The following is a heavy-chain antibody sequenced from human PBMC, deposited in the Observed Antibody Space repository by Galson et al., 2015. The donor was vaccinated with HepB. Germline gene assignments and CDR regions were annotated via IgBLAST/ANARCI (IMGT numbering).Heavy chain of an antibody. V-gene: IGHV3-7*03. CDR1: GFTFSNHW. Sequence: SLRLSCAASGFTFSNHWMSWVRRAPGKGLEWVAYIKQDGSEKAYVDSVKGRFTISRDNAKNSLYLQMNSLRAEDTAVYYCADGSTWYAMYLHHWGQGTLVTVSS. CDR3: ADGSTWYAMYLHH. CDR2: IKQDGSEK. D-gene: IGHD6-13*01. J-gene: IGHJ1*01.